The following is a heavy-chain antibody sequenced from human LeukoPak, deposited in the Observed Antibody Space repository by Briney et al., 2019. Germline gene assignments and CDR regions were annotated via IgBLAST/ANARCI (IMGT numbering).Heavy chain of an antibody. D-gene: IGHD3-10*01. CDR1: GGSISSYY. CDR2: IYYSGST. Sequence: SETLSLTCTVSGGSISSYYWSWIRQPPGKGLEWIGYIYYSGSTNYNPSLKSRVTISVDTSKNQFSLKLSSVTAADTAVYYCARGSAGNFDYWGQGTLVTVSS. J-gene: IGHJ4*02. V-gene: IGHV4-59*01. CDR3: ARGSAGNFDY.